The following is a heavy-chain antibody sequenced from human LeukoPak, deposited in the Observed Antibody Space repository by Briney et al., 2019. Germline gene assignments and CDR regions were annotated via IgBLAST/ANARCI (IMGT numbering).Heavy chain of an antibody. CDR2: IIPILGIA. J-gene: IGHJ3*02. D-gene: IGHD2-15*01. V-gene: IGHV1-69*04. Sequence: SVKVSCKASGGTFSSYAISWVRQAPGQGLEWMGRIIPILGIANYAQKFQGRVTITADKSTSTAYMELSSLRSEDTAVYYCASAAASDCSGGSCYEDDAFDIWGQGTMVTVSS. CDR1: GGTFSSYA. CDR3: ASAAASDCSGGSCYEDDAFDI.